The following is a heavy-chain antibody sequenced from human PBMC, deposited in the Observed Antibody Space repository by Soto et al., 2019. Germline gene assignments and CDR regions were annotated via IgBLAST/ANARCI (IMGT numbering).Heavy chain of an antibody. J-gene: IGHJ5*02. D-gene: IGHD2-21*01. CDR3: SGGGRPGQIDWFDP. V-gene: IGHV4-4*02. Sequence: QVQLQESGPRLVKPSGTLSLTCAVYGGSLSSCNWWSWVRQPPGKGLEWIGEIYRYGSTSYNPSLKSRATIAGDKSKNQISLRMTSLTAADTAVYFCSGGGRPGQIDWFDPWGQGILVTVSS. CDR1: GGSLSSCNW. CDR2: IYRYGST.